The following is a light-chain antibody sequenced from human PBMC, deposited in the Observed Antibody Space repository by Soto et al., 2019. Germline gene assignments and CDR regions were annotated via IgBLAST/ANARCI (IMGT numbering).Light chain of an antibody. CDR1: QSVSSSF. Sequence: EILLTQSPGTLSLSPGERATLSCRASQSVSSSFLAWYQQKPGQPPRLLMYGTSSRATGIPDRFRGSGSGTDFTLTISRLDPEDFAVYYCQQYGSSPPWTFGQGTKVDIK. J-gene: IGKJ1*01. V-gene: IGKV3-20*01. CDR3: QQYGSSPPWT. CDR2: GTS.